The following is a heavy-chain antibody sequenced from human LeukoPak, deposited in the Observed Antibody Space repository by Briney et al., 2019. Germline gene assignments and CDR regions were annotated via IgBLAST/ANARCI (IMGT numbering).Heavy chain of an antibody. J-gene: IGHJ4*02. CDR2: IHHSGST. CDR3: ARGGPDVEMSTTIDY. CDR1: GASITTYY. D-gene: IGHD5-24*01. V-gene: IGHV4-59*01. Sequence: PSETLSLTCVVSGASITTYYWSWIRQPPGKGLEWIGYIHHSGSTNYNPSLKTRVTISVDTSRNQFSLKLSSVTAADTAVYYCARGGPDVEMSTTIDYWGQGTQVTVSS.